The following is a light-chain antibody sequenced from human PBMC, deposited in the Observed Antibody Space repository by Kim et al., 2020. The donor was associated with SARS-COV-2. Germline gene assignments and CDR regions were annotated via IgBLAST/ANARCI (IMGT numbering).Light chain of an antibody. CDR2: DAS. J-gene: IGKJ4*01. CDR1: RSVSSY. CDR3: QQRRSWPLT. Sequence: APGERAALSCRASRSVSSYLAWYQQKPGQAPRRLIFDASNRATGIPARFSGSGSGTDLTLTISSLEPEDFAVYYCQQRRSWPLTFGGGTKVDIK. V-gene: IGKV3-11*01.